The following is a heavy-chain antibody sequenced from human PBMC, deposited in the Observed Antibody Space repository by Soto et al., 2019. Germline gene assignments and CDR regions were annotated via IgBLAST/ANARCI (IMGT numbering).Heavy chain of an antibody. V-gene: IGHV1-69*13. CDR2: IIPIFGTA. D-gene: IGHD3-22*01. Sequence: SVKVSCKASGGTFSSYAISWVRQAPGQGLEWMGGIIPIFGTANYAQKFQGRVTITADESTSTAYMELSSLRSEDTAVYYCARSPRDRYYYDSSGYPDAFDIWGQGTMVTVSS. CDR3: ARSPRDRYYYDSSGYPDAFDI. J-gene: IGHJ3*02. CDR1: GGTFSSYA.